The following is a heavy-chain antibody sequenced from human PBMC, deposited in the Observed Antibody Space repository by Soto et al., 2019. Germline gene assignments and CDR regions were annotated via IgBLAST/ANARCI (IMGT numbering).Heavy chain of an antibody. Sequence: QVQLVESGGGVIQPGKSLRLSCAASGFAFSADAMHWVRQAPGKGLEWVAVLWADGSRQFYLDSVKGRFSISRDNSKNTIYLQMNNLRIDDTAMYFCVRGTGDWGLSDNWGQGTLVSVSS. CDR2: LWADGSRQ. D-gene: IGHD2-21*01. V-gene: IGHV3-33*01. J-gene: IGHJ4*02. CDR3: VRGTGDWGLSDN. CDR1: GFAFSADA.